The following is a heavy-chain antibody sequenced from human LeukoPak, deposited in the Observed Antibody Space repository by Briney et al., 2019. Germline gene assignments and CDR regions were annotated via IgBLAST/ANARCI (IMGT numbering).Heavy chain of an antibody. J-gene: IGHJ2*01. Sequence: SGGSLRLSCAASGFTFSNAWMSWVRQAPGKGLEWAGRIKSKTDGGTTDYAAPVKGRFTISRDDSKNTLYLQMNSLKTEDTAVYYCTTVDRDCSSTSCRYWYFDLWGRGTLVTVSS. CDR2: IKSKTDGGTT. CDR1: GFTFSNAW. V-gene: IGHV3-15*01. D-gene: IGHD2-2*01. CDR3: TTVDRDCSSTSCRYWYFDL.